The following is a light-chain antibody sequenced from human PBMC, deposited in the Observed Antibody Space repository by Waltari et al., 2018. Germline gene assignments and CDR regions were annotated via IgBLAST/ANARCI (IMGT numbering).Light chain of an antibody. CDR1: QSVSSY. J-gene: IGKJ1*01. V-gene: IGKV3-11*01. Sequence: EIVLTQSPATLSLSPGERATLSCRASQSVSSYLAWYQQKPGQAPRLLLYDASNRATGIPARFSGSGSGTDFTLTISSLEPEDFAVYYCQQRSNWLWTFGQGTKVGIK. CDR3: QQRSNWLWT. CDR2: DAS.